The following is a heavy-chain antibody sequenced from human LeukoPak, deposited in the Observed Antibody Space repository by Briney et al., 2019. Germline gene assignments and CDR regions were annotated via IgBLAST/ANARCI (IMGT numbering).Heavy chain of an antibody. CDR2: IRYDGSNK. J-gene: IGHJ4*02. V-gene: IGHV3-30*02. D-gene: IGHD2-2*02. CDR1: GFTFSSYG. Sequence: GGSLRLSCAASGFTFSSYGMHWVRQAPGKGLEWVAFIRYDGSNKYYADSVKGRFTISRDNSKNTLYLQMNSLRAGDTAVYYCVKDQDCSSTRCYSTRAASYPFDYWGQGTLVTVSS. CDR3: VKDQDCSSTRCYSTRAASYPFDY.